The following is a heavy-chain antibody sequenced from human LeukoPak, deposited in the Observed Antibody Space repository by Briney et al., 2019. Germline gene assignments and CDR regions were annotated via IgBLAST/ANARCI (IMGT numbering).Heavy chain of an antibody. CDR1: GGSISSYY. J-gene: IGHJ5*02. Sequence: SETLSLTCTVSGGSISSYYWSWIRQPAGKGLEWIGHIYNSGSTNHNPSLKGRVTISVDTSKNQFSLKLSSVTAADTAVYYCARGYPRGVYDSRGYSNWSDPWGQGTLVTVSS. V-gene: IGHV4-4*07. CDR3: ARGYPRGVYDSRGYSNWSDP. D-gene: IGHD3-22*01. CDR2: IYNSGST.